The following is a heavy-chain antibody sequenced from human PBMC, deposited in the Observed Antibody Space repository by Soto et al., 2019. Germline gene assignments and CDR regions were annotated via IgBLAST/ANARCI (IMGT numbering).Heavy chain of an antibody. J-gene: IGHJ4*02. CDR2: TYYRSKWYH. CDR3: TRRAAAESFLFDY. D-gene: IGHD6-13*01. V-gene: IGHV6-1*01. Sequence: QVQLQQSGPGLVKPSQTLSLTCAISGDSVSSNSAAWNWIRQSPSRGLEWLGRTYYRSKWYHDYALSVKRRISIIPDTSKNQFPLQLNSVTPEETAVYYCTRRAAAESFLFDYCGQGTLVTAAS. CDR1: GDSVSSNSAA.